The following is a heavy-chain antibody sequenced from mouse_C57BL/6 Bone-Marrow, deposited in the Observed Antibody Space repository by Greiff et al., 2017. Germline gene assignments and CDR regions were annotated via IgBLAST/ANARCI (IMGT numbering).Heavy chain of an antibody. CDR1: GYSFTDYN. CDR2: INPNYGTT. D-gene: IGHD1-1*01. V-gene: IGHV1-39*01. Sequence: VQLQQSGPELVKPGASVKISCKASGYSFTDYNMNWVKQSNGKSLEWIGVINPNYGTTSYNQKFKGKATLTVDQSSSTAYMQLNSLTSEDSAVYYGAKGYGSSFYWYFDVWGTGTTVTVSS. J-gene: IGHJ1*03. CDR3: AKGYGSSFYWYFDV.